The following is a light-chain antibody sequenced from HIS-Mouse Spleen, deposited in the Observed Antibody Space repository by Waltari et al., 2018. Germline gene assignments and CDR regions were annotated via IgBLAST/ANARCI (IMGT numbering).Light chain of an antibody. CDR3: SSYTSSSTVV. Sequence: QSALTQPASVSGSPGQSITISCTGTSSDVGGYNYVSWYQPHPGKAPKLMIYEVSNRPAGVSNRFSGSKSGKTASLTISGLQAEDEADYYCSSYTSSSTVVFGGGTKLTVL. CDR1: SSDVGGYNY. V-gene: IGLV2-14*01. CDR2: EVS. J-gene: IGLJ2*01.